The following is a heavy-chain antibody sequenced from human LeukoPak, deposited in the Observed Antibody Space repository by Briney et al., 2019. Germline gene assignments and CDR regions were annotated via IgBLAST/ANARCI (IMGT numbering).Heavy chain of an antibody. Sequence: GGSLRLSCAASGFTFSSYAMKWVRQAQGKGVEWVSYISSSGSTIYYADSVKGRFTISRDNAKNSLYLQMNSLRAEDTAVYYCAREAAEGYGYWGQGTLVTVSS. CDR2: ISSSGSTI. V-gene: IGHV3-48*03. CDR1: GFTFSSYA. J-gene: IGHJ4*02. CDR3: AREAAEGYGY. D-gene: IGHD6-13*01.